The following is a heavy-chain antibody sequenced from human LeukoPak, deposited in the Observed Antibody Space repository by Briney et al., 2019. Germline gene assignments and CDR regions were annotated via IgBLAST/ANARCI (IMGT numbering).Heavy chain of an antibody. V-gene: IGHV7-4-1*02. CDR2: INTNTGNP. D-gene: IGHD3-22*01. Sequence: ASVKVSCKASGYTFTSYAMNWVRQAPGQGLEWMGWINTNTGNPTYAQGFTGRFVFSLDTSVSTAYLQISSLKAEDTAVYYCARVFDDSIRYYFDYWGQGTLVTVSS. CDR3: ARVFDDSIRYYFDY. J-gene: IGHJ4*02. CDR1: GYTFTSYA.